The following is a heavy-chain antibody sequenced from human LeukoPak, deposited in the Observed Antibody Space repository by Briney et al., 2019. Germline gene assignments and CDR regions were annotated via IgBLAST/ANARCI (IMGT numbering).Heavy chain of an antibody. CDR3: ARGLATIAY. V-gene: IGHV3-30-3*01. J-gene: IGHJ4*02. CDR2: ISYDGSNK. Sequence: GRSLRLSWAASGFAFSSYAMHWVRQAPDKGLEWVAVISYDGSNKYYADSVKGRFTISRDNSKNTLYLQMNSLRAEDTAVYYCARGLATIAYWGQGTLVTVSS. CDR1: GFAFSSYA. D-gene: IGHD5-24*01.